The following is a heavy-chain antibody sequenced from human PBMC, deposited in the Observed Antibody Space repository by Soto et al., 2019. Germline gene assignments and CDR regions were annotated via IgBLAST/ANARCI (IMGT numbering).Heavy chain of an antibody. Sequence: EVQLLESGGGLVQPGGSLRLSCAASGITISNYPMSWVRQAPGKGLDWVSGISGSGDRTYYADSAKGRFTISKDITKNSVSLQLENLGAGDPGVYLGVKVDVGYPSTAPHWGKGTPVTVPS. V-gene: IGHV3-23*01. CDR1: GITISNYP. CDR2: ISGSGDRT. D-gene: IGHD5-12*01. J-gene: IGHJ1*01. CDR3: VKVDVGYPSTAPH.